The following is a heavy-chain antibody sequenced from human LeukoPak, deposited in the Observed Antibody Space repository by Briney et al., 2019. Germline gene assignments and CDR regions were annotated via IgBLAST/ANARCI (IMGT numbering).Heavy chain of an antibody. CDR3: AYDSSGCYYGY. CDR2: IYSGGST. D-gene: IGHD3-22*01. CDR1: GFTVSSNY. Sequence: PGRSLRLSCAASGFTVSSNYMSWVRQAPGKGLEWVSVIYSGGSTYYADSVKGRFTISRDNSKNTLYLQMNSLRAEDTAVYYCAYDSSGCYYGYWGQGTLVTVSS. J-gene: IGHJ4*02. V-gene: IGHV3-66*02.